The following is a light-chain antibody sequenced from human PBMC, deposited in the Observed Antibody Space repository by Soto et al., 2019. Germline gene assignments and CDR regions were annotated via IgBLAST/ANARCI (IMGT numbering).Light chain of an antibody. V-gene: IGKV1-5*01. CDR3: QQYNKWPPMWT. CDR2: DAS. Sequence: DIQMTQSPSTLSAFVGDRVTITCRASQSISRWLAWYQQKPGKAPKLLIYDASTLESGGPSRFSGSGSGAEFTLTISSLQSEDFGIYFCQQYNKWPPMWTFGQGTKVDI. J-gene: IGKJ1*01. CDR1: QSISRW.